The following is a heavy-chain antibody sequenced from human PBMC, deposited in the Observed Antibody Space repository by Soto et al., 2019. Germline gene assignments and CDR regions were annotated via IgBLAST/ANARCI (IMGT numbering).Heavy chain of an antibody. D-gene: IGHD3-10*01. Sequence: GGSLRLSCAASGFTFSSYAMSWVRQAPGKGLEWVSAISGSGGSTYYADSVKGRFTISRDNSKNTLYLQMNSLRAEDTAVYYCAKFGVYYYYYYMDVWGKGTTVTVFS. V-gene: IGHV3-23*01. CDR3: AKFGVYYYYYYMDV. CDR2: ISGSGGST. CDR1: GFTFSSYA. J-gene: IGHJ6*03.